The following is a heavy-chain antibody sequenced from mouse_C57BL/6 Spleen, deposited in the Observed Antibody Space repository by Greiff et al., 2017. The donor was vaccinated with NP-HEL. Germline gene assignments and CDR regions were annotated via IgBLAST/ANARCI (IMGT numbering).Heavy chain of an antibody. J-gene: IGHJ1*03. Sequence: EVKLVESGPVLVKPGASVKMSCKASGYTFTDYYMNWVKQSHGKSLEWIGVINPYNGGTSYNQKFKGKATLTVDKSSSTAYMELNRLTSEDSAVYYCARCWYFDVWGTGTTVTVSS. V-gene: IGHV1-19*01. CDR2: INPYNGGT. CDR3: ARCWYFDV. CDR1: GYTFTDYY.